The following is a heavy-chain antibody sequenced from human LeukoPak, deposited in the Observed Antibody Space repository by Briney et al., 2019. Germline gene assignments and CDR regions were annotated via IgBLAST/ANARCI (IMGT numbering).Heavy chain of an antibody. CDR3: AELGITMIGGV. D-gene: IGHD3-10*02. CDR1: GFTFSSYE. Sequence: GSLRLSCAASGFTFSSYEMNWVRQAPGKELEWVSYISSSGSTIYYADSVKGRFTISRDNAKNSLYLQMNSLRAEDTAVYYCAELGITMIGGVWGKGTTVTISS. J-gene: IGHJ6*04. V-gene: IGHV3-48*03. CDR2: ISSSGSTI.